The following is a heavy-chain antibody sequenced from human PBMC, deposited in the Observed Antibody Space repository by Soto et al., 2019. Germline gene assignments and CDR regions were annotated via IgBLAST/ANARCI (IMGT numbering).Heavy chain of an antibody. V-gene: IGHV3-33*01. J-gene: IGHJ5*02. D-gene: IGHD4-17*01. Sequence: QVQLVESGGGVVQPGRSLRLSCAASGFTFSSYGMHWVRQAPGKGLEWVAVIWYDGSNKYYADSVKGRFTISRDNSKNTLYLQMNSLRAEDTAVYYCARDSMTTVTTRWDFDPWGQGTLVTVSS. CDR1: GFTFSSYG. CDR3: ARDSMTTVTTRWDFDP. CDR2: IWYDGSNK.